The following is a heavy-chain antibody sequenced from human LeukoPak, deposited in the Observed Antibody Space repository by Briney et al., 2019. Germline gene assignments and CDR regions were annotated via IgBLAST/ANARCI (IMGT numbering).Heavy chain of an antibody. J-gene: IGHJ6*02. V-gene: IGHV6-1*01. CDR2: TYYRSKWYT. D-gene: IGHD6-6*01. CDR1: GDSVSSNSAA. Sequence: SQTLSLTCAISGDSVSSNSAAWNWIKPSPSRGLEWLGRTYYRSKWYTDYAVSVKSRITINPDTSKNQFSLQLNSVTPEDTAVYYCARDRSIAAPDYYYYGMDVWGQGTTVTVSS. CDR3: ARDRSIAAPDYYYYGMDV.